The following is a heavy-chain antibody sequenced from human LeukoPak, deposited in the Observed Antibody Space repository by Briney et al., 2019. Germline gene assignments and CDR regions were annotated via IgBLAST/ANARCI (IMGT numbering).Heavy chain of an antibody. Sequence: ASVKVSCKASGYTFTGYYIHWVRQAPGQGLEWMGWINPNSGGTNYAQKFQDRVTMTRDTSISTAYMELNWLTSDDTAVYYCARAPGSVSPWGQGTLVTVSS. CDR2: INPNSGGT. V-gene: IGHV1-2*02. CDR1: GYTFTGYY. J-gene: IGHJ5*02. CDR3: ARAPGSVSP. D-gene: IGHD1-26*01.